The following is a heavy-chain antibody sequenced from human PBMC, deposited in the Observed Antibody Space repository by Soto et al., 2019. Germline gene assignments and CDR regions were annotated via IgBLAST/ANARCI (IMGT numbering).Heavy chain of an antibody. J-gene: IGHJ4*02. CDR2: ISGSAGST. D-gene: IGHD3-10*01. Sequence: GSLRLSCEASGFLFSTYFMIWVLQVPGNGLEWVSGISGSAGSTYYADSVKGRFTISRDNSKNTLYLQMNSLRVEDTAVYYCAKAPAYYYGSGTSHFDYWGQGTMVTVSS. CDR3: AKAPAYYYGSGTSHFDY. V-gene: IGHV3-23*01. CDR1: GFLFSTYF.